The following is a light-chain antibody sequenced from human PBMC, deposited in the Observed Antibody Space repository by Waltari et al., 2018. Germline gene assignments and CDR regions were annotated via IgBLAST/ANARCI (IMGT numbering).Light chain of an antibody. CDR3: QASGTGAWV. CDR2: QDT. V-gene: IGLV3-1*01. Sequence: CQQKPGRSPRLVIYQDTKRPSEIPERFSGSKSANAATLTITGTQAMDEADYYCQASGTGAWVFGGGTKLTVL. J-gene: IGLJ3*02.